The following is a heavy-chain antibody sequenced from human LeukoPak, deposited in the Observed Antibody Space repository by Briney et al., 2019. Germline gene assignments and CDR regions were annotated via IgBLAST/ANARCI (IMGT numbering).Heavy chain of an antibody. CDR1: DASISTNNY. V-gene: IGHV4-39*01. J-gene: IGHJ4*02. D-gene: IGHD6-19*01. Sequence: SETLSLTCTVSDASISTNNYWGWIRQPPGKGLEWIGGILYSGITYYNPSLKSRVTISVDTSKNQFSLKLASVTAADTAMYYCAKHGQWLVFPEYWGRGTLVTVSP. CDR3: AKHGQWLVFPEY. CDR2: ILYSGIT.